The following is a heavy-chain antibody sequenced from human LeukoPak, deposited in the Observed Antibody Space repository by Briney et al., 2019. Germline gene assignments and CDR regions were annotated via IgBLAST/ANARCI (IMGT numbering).Heavy chain of an antibody. CDR3: ARAPFKVFPVAGTFDY. J-gene: IGHJ4*02. CDR1: GGTLSSYA. Sequence: ASVKVSCKASGGTLSSYAISWVRQAPGQGLEWMGGIIPIFGTANYAQKFQGRVTITADKSTSTAYMELSSLRSEDTAVYYCARAPFKVFPVAGTFDYWGQGTLVTVSS. V-gene: IGHV1-69*06. D-gene: IGHD6-19*01. CDR2: IIPIFGTA.